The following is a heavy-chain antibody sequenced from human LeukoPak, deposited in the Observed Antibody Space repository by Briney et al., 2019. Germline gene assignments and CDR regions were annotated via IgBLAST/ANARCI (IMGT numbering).Heavy chain of an antibody. CDR2: INPNSGGT. D-gene: IGHD2-2*01. J-gene: IGHJ5*02. V-gene: IGHV1-2*02. CDR3: ARDPSGTSLTYFDP. Sequence: ASVKVSCKASGYTFTGYYMHWVRQAPGQGLEWMGWINPNSGGTNYAQKFQGRVTMTRDTSISTAYMELSRLRSDDTAVYYCARDPSGTSLTYFDPWGQGTLVTVSS. CDR1: GYTFTGYY.